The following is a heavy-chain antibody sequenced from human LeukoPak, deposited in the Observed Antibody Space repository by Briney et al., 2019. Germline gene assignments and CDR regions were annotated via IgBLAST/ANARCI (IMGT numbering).Heavy chain of an antibody. CDR1: GYSFTSYW. CDR2: IYPGDSDT. D-gene: IGHD2-2*02. V-gene: IGHV5-51*01. J-gene: IGHJ3*02. CDR3: ARQYIVVAPTVKPKTGAFDI. Sequence: GESLKISCKGSGYSFTSYWVGWVRQMPGKGLEWMGIIYPGDSDTRYSPSFQGQVTISADKSINTAYLQWSSLKASDTAMYYCARQYIVVAPTVKPKTGAFDIWGQGTMVTVSS.